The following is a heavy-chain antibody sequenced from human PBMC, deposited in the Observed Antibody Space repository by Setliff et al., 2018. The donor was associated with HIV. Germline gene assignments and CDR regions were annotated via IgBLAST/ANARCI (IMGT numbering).Heavy chain of an antibody. V-gene: IGHV2-5*01. CDR2: IHWNDAN. Sequence: SGPTLVNPTQTLTLTCTFSGFSLTTSGVGVGWIRQPPGKALEWLAVIHWNDANHYSPSLKTRLSITKDTSKHQMVLTMTNMDPADTATYYCVHRVVWGGLDVWGQGTTVTVSS. D-gene: IGHD2-8*02. J-gene: IGHJ6*02. CDR3: VHRVVWGGLDV. CDR1: GFSLTTSGVG.